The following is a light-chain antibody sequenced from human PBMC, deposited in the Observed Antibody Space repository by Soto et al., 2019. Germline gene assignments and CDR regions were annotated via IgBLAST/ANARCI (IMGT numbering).Light chain of an antibody. J-gene: IGKJ1*01. CDR2: GAS. CDR3: QQYKNLPLT. V-gene: IGKV3-15*01. CDR1: QSVSSN. Sequence: DIVMTQSPATLSVSPGERGTLSCRASQSVSSNLAWYRQKPGQAPRLLIYGASTRATGIPARFSGSRSGTEFTLTISSLQSEDFAVYYCQQYKNLPLTFGQGPKVEIK.